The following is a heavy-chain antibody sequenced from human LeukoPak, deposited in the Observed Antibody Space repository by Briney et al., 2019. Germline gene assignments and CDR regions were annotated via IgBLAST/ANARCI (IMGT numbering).Heavy chain of an antibody. Sequence: GGSLRLSCAASGFTFSGYAMSWVRQAPGKGLEWVSAISGSGGSTYYADSVKGRFTISRDNSKNTLYLQMNSLRAEDTAVYYCAKDRYSGSYYHDYWGQGTLVTVSS. V-gene: IGHV3-23*01. CDR2: ISGSGGST. D-gene: IGHD1-26*01. J-gene: IGHJ4*02. CDR3: AKDRYSGSYYHDY. CDR1: GFTFSGYA.